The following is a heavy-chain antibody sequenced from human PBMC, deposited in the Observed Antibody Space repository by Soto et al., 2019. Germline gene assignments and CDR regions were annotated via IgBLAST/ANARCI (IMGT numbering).Heavy chain of an antibody. Sequence: SETLSLTCTVSGGSISSGGYYWSWIRQHPGKGLEWIGYIYYSGSTYYIPSLKSRVTISVDTSKNQFSLKLSSVTAADTAVYYCATSFGVGIPTHRGMDVWGHGTWVTVS. V-gene: IGHV4-31*03. J-gene: IGHJ6*02. CDR1: GGSISSGGYY. D-gene: IGHD3-3*01. CDR2: IYYSGST. CDR3: ATSFGVGIPTHRGMDV.